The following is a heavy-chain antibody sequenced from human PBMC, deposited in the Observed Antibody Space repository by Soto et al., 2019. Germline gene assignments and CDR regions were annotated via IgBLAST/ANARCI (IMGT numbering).Heavy chain of an antibody. Sequence: SSETLSLTCTVSGGSISSDDYYWSWIRQPPGKGLEWIGYIYYSGSTYYSPSLKSRVTISVDTSKNQFSLKLSSVTAADTAVYYCARVPGPWGQGTLVTVSS. CDR2: IYYSGST. CDR3: ARVPGP. CDR1: GGSISSDDYY. J-gene: IGHJ5*02. V-gene: IGHV4-30-4*01.